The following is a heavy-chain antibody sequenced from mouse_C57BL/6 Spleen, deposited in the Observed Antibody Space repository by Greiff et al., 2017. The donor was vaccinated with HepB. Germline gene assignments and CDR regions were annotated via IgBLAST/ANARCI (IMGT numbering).Heavy chain of an antibody. CDR1: GIDFSRYW. D-gene: IGHD2-5*01. V-gene: IGHV4-1*01. CDR2: INPDSSTI. J-gene: IGHJ2*01. Sequence: EVKLLESGGGLVQPGGSLKLSCAASGIDFSRYWMSWVRRAPGKGLEWIGEINPDSSTINYAPSLKDKFIISRDNAKNTLYLQMSKVRSEDTALYYCARPAYYSNYGGPLDYWGQGTTLTVSS. CDR3: ARPAYYSNYGGPLDY.